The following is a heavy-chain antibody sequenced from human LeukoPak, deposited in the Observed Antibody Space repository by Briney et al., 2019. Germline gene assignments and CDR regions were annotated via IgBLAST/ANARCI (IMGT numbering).Heavy chain of an antibody. CDR2: INHSGST. CDR3: ARGRGLLGRNWFDP. V-gene: IGHV4-34*01. CDR1: GGSFSGYY. Sequence: KPSETLSLTCAVYGGSFSGYYWSWIRQPPGKGLEWIGEINHSGSTNYNPSLKGRVTISVDTSKNQFSLKLSSVTAADTAVYYCARGRGLLGRNWFDPWGQGTLVTVSS. D-gene: IGHD3-22*01. J-gene: IGHJ5*02.